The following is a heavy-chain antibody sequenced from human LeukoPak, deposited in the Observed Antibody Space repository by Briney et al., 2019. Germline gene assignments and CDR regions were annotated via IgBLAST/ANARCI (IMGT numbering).Heavy chain of an antibody. V-gene: IGHV1-2*02. Sequence: TSVQVYCKASGYTFTGYSLHFMRQDTGQGLESVGWINPNSGGTSSAQKFQGRVTMTRDTSLSTAYMELSRLGSDDTAIFYCARGGYSTTWGVSDYWGQGTLVTVSS. CDR3: ARGGYSTTWGVSDY. D-gene: IGHD2/OR15-2a*01. CDR1: GYTFTGYS. CDR2: INPNSGGT. J-gene: IGHJ4*02.